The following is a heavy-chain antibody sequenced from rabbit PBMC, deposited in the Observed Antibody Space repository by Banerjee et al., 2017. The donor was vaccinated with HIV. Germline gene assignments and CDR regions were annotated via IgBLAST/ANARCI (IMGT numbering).Heavy chain of an antibody. CDR1: GFSFSSSYW. Sequence: QEQLEESGGDLVKPEGSLTLTCTASGFSFSSSYWICWVRQAPGKGLEWIACIYTGSGSALYVSWATGRFTISRTSSTTVALQMTSLTAADTATYFCARDLAAVTGWNFGLWGPGTLVTVS. CDR2: IYTGSGSA. V-gene: IGHV1S45*01. D-gene: IGHD7-1*01. J-gene: IGHJ4*01. CDR3: ARDLAAVTGWNFGL.